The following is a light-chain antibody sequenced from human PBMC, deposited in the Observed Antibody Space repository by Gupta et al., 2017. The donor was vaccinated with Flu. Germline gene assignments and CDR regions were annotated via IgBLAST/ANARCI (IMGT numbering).Light chain of an antibody. CDR1: QSISSW. Sequence: DIQMTQSPSTLSASVGDRVTITCRASQSISSWLAWYQQKPGKAPKLLIYKASSLESGVPSRFSGSGSGTEFTLTISGLQPDDFAAYYCQQYHSDFSYIFGQGTKLEIK. CDR3: QQYHSDFSYI. CDR2: KAS. V-gene: IGKV1-5*03. J-gene: IGKJ2*01.